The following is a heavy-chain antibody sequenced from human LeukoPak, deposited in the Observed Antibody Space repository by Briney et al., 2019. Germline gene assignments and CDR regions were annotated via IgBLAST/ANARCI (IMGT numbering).Heavy chain of an antibody. Sequence: SETLSLTCAVYGVSFSGYYWSWIRQPPGKGLEWIGEINHSGSTNYNPSLKSRVTISVDTSKNQFSLKLSSVTAADTAVYYCARGGYRVYGMDVWGKGTTVTVSS. CDR3: ARGGYRVYGMDV. V-gene: IGHV4-34*01. D-gene: IGHD5-18*01. CDR1: GVSFSGYY. J-gene: IGHJ6*04. CDR2: INHSGST.